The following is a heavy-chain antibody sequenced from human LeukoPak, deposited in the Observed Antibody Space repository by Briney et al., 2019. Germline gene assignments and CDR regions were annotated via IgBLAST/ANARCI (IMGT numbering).Heavy chain of an antibody. J-gene: IGHJ4*02. CDR2: ISGSGGST. CDR1: GFTFSSYA. CDR3: AKQVPAALFYFDY. Sequence: GSLRLSCAASGFTFSSYARSWVRQAPGKGLEGVSAISGSGGSTYYADSVKGRFTISRDNSKNTLYLQMNSLRAEDTAVYYCAKQVPAALFYFDYWGQGTLVTVSS. D-gene: IGHD2-2*01. V-gene: IGHV3-23*01.